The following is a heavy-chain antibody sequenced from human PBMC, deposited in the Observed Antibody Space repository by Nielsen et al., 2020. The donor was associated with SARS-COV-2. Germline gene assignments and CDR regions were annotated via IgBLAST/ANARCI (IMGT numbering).Heavy chain of an antibody. Sequence: GGSLRLSCATSGFTFSDYYMTWMRQAPRKGLEWVSYISSSATTIYYADSVRGRFTISRDNAKNSLYLQMDSLRADDSALYYCARDPYYGSGTFRFYGMDLWGQGTTVTVSS. J-gene: IGHJ6*02. CDR3: ARDPYYGSGTFRFYGMDL. CDR1: GFTFSDYY. CDR2: ISSSATTI. D-gene: IGHD3-10*01. V-gene: IGHV3-11*04.